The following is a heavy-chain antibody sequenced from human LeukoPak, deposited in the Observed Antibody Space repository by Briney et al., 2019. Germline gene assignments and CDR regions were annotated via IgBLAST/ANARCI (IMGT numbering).Heavy chain of an antibody. D-gene: IGHD3-10*01. CDR1: GFTFSSYG. V-gene: IGHV3-30*03. CDR2: ISYDGSNK. CDR3: ASSGGFGEFYYYGMDV. Sequence: GRSLRLSCAASGFTFSSYGMHWVRQAPGKGLEWGAVISYDGSNKYYADSVKGRFTISRDNSKNTLYLQMNSLRAEDTAVYYCASSGGFGEFYYYGMDVWGKGTTVTVSS. J-gene: IGHJ6*04.